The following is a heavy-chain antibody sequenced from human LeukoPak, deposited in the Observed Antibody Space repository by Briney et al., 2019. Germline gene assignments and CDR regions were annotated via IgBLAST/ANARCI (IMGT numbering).Heavy chain of an antibody. D-gene: IGHD3-22*01. CDR1: GFTFSSYG. CDR3: ARDELNSYYYDSSGYWAF. CDR2: IWYDGSKK. J-gene: IGHJ4*02. Sequence: GGSLRLSCAASGFTFSSYGMHWVRQAPGKGPEWLAVIWYDGSKKYYAASVQGRFTISRDNPKNTLYLRMNSLRVEDSAVYYCARDELNSYYYDSSGYWAFWGQGTLLTVSS. V-gene: IGHV3-33*01.